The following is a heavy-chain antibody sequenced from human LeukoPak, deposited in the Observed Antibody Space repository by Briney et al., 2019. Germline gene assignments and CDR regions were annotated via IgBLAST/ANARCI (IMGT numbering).Heavy chain of an antibody. J-gene: IGHJ3*02. CDR2: ISSNGGST. Sequence: GGSLRLSCAASGFTFSNYAMHWVRQAPGKRLEYVSAISSNGGSTYYANSVKGRFTISRDKSKNTVYLKMGSLRAEDMAVYYCARETRRGDAFDIWGQGTTVTVSS. V-gene: IGHV3-64*01. CDR3: ARETRRGDAFDI. CDR1: GFTFSNYA. D-gene: IGHD3-16*01.